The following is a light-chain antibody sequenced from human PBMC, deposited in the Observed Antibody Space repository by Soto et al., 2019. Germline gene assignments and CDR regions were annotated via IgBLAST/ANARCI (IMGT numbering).Light chain of an antibody. Sequence: AIRMTHSPSSLYASTGVRVTITCRASQVISSYLAWYQQNPGQAPKLLIYAASTSQSGVPSRFSGSGSGKDFTLTISCLQSEDFATDYCQQYYSYPITVGQGTRLEIK. CDR3: QQYYSYPIT. CDR2: AAS. J-gene: IGKJ5*01. CDR1: QVISSY. V-gene: IGKV1-8*01.